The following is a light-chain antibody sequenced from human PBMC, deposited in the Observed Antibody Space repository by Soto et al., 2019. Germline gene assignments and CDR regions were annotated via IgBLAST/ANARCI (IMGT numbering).Light chain of an antibody. J-gene: IGLJ2*01. CDR3: SSYAGSYTLV. CDR2: DVS. Sequence: QSALTQPRSVSGSPGQSVTISCTGTSNDVGGYNFVSWYQQHPGKVPKLFIYDVSRRPSGVPDRFSGSKSGNTASLTISGRQAEDGADYYCSSYAGSYTLVFGGGTKLTVL. CDR1: SNDVGGYNF. V-gene: IGLV2-11*01.